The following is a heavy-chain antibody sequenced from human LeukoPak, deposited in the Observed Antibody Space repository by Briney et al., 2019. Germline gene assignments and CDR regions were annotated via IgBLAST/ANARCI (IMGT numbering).Heavy chain of an antibody. Sequence: ASVKVSCKASGYTFTGYYMHWVRQAPGQGLEWMGWINPNSGGTNYAQKFQGRVTMTRDTSISTAYMELSSLRSEDTAVYYCARDLSWSGYPSGPDVWGQGTTVTVSS. D-gene: IGHD3-3*01. CDR1: GYTFTGYY. CDR2: INPNSGGT. J-gene: IGHJ6*02. CDR3: ARDLSWSGYPSGPDV. V-gene: IGHV1-2*02.